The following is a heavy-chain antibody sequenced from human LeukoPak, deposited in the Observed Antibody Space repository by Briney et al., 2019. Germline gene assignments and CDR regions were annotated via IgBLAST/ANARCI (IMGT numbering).Heavy chain of an antibody. V-gene: IGHV3-15*01. CDR2: IRGETDGVTA. CDR3: AKTPELLWDRSYYFDY. J-gene: IGHJ4*02. CDR1: GFIFDNAW. D-gene: IGHD2-2*01. Sequence: GGSLRLSRAVSGFIFDNAWMSWVRQAPGKGLEWVGRIRGETDGVTADYAVPVRGRFTISRDDSKDTLYLQMNSLKTEDTAMYYCAKTPELLWDRSYYFDYWGQGTLVTVSS.